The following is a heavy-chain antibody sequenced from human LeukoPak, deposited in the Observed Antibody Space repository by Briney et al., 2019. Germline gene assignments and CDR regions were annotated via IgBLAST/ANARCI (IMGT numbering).Heavy chain of an antibody. CDR2: INHSGST. V-gene: IGHV4-34*01. J-gene: IGHJ6*03. CDR1: GGSFSGYY. Sequence: SETLSLTCAVYGGSFSGYYWSWLRQPPGKGLEWIGEINHSGSTNYNPSLKSRVTISVDTSKNQFSLKLSSVTAADTAVYYCARAVGGFYYYYYMDVWGKGTTVTVSS. CDR3: ARAVGGFYYYYYMDV. D-gene: IGHD1-26*01.